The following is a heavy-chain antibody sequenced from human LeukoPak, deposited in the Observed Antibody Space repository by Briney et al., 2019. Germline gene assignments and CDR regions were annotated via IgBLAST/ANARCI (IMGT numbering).Heavy chain of an antibody. D-gene: IGHD4/OR15-4a*01. V-gene: IGHV4-31*03. J-gene: IGHJ5*02. CDR2: IYYSGNS. CDR3: ARVIVSYRYDANWFDP. CDR1: GGSISGDGQY. Sequence: PSQTLSLTCTVSGGSISGDGQYWSWIRQHPGKGLEWIGYIYYSGNSYYNPSLKSRVTISADTSENQFSLQLKSVTAADTAVYYCARVIVSYRYDANWFDPWGQGTLVTVSS.